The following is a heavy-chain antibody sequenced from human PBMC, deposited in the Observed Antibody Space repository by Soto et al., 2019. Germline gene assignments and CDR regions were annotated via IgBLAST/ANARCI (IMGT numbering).Heavy chain of an antibody. J-gene: IGHJ4*02. Sequence: QVQLVHSGAEEKKPGASVKVSCKASGYTFTAYAMYWVRQAPGQRLEWMGWINAGNGNTKYSQKFQGRVTITRDTSASTAYMELSSLRSVDTAVYYCARAVAVPADFDYWGQGTLVTVSS. CDR1: GYTFTAYA. D-gene: IGHD6-19*01. V-gene: IGHV1-3*05. CDR3: ARAVAVPADFDY. CDR2: INAGNGNT.